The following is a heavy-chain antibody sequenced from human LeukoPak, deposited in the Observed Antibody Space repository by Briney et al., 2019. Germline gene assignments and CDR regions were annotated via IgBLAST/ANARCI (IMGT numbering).Heavy chain of an antibody. CDR3: ARELELISFDY. CDR1: GFTLTSYT. CDR2: ISFDVGNI. D-gene: IGHD1-7*01. J-gene: IGHJ4*02. V-gene: IGHV3-30-3*01. Sequence: GGSLRLSCAASGFTLTSYTIHWVRQAPGKGLEWVAVISFDVGNIYYADSVKGRFTISRDESKNSLYLQMNSLRAEDTAVNYCARELELISFDYWGQGTLVTVSS.